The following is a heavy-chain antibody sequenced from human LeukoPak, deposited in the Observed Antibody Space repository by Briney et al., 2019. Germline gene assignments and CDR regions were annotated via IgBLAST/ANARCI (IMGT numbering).Heavy chain of an antibody. D-gene: IGHD4-17*01. V-gene: IGHV3-33*01. CDR2: IWYDGSNK. J-gene: IGHJ4*02. CDR3: ARSLNGDPPDFGS. CDR1: GFTFSSYG. Sequence: PGRSLRLSCAASGFTFSSYGMHWVRQAPGKGLEWVAVIWYDGSNKYYADSVKGRFTISRDNSKNTLYLQMNSLRAEDTAVYYCARSLNGDPPDFGSWGQGTLVTVSS.